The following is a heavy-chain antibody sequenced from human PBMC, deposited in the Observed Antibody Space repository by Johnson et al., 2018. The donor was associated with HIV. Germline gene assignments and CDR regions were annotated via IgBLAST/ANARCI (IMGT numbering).Heavy chain of an antibody. D-gene: IGHD2-21*01. V-gene: IGHV3-11*04. CDR3: ARAPPNVAPGAFDI. CDR2: ISSSGSTI. Sequence: QVQLVESGGGVVQPGRSLRLSCAASGFTFSDYYMSWIRQAPGKGLEWVSYISSSGSTIYYADSVKGRFTISRDNAKNSLYLQMNSLRAEDTAVYYCARAPPNVAPGAFDIWGQGTMVTVSS. CDR1: GFTFSDYY. J-gene: IGHJ3*02.